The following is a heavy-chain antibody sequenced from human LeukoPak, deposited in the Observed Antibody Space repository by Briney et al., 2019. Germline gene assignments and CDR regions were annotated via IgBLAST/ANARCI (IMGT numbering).Heavy chain of an antibody. V-gene: IGHV3-7*01. CDR3: ARDGAYSSGLDDAFDI. Sequence: PGGSLRLSCAASGFTFSSYAMPWVRQAPGKGLEWVANIKQDGSEKYYVDSVKGRFTISRDNAKNSLYLQMNSLRAEDTAVYYCARDGAYSSGLDDAFDIWGQGTMVTVSS. CDR2: IKQDGSEK. CDR1: GFTFSSYA. D-gene: IGHD3-22*01. J-gene: IGHJ3*02.